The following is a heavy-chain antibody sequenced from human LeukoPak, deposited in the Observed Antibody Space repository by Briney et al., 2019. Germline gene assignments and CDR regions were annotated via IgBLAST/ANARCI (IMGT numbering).Heavy chain of an antibody. CDR1: GYTFTGYY. D-gene: IGHD2-15*01. V-gene: IGHV1-2*02. CDR2: INPNSGGT. J-gene: IGHJ4*02. CDR3: ARVYGVCSGGSCYDYFDY. Sequence: WASVKVSCKASGYTFTGYYMHWVRQAPGQGLEWMGWINPNSGGTNYAQKFQGRVTMTRDMSISTAYMELSRLRSDDTAVYYCARVYGVCSGGSCYDYFDYWGQGTLVTVSS.